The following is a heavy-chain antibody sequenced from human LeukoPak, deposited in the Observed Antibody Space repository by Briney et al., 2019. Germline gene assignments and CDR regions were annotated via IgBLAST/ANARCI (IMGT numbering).Heavy chain of an antibody. CDR2: IYHSGST. D-gene: IGHD3-22*01. V-gene: IGHV4-4*02. CDR1: GGSISSSNW. J-gene: IGHJ3*02. CDR3: ARDRMTYYYNNSGRRAFDI. Sequence: PSETLSLTCAVSGGSISSSNWWSWVRQPPGKGLEWIGEIYHSGSTNYNPSLKSRVTISVDKSKNQFSLKVSSVTAADTAVYYCARDRMTYYYNNSGRRAFDIWGQGTMVTVSS.